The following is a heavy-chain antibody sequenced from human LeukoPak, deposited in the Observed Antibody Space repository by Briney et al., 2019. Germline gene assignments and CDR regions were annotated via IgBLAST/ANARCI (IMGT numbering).Heavy chain of an antibody. D-gene: IGHD5-12*01. J-gene: IGHJ4*02. CDR3: TTDNPWLGYFDY. CDR1: GFTFSNAW. CDR2: IKSKTDGGTT. Sequence: GGSLRLSCAASGFTFSNAWMNWVRQAPGKGLEWVGRIKSKTDGGTTDYAAPVEGRFTISRDDSKNTLYLQMNSLKTEDTAVYYCTTDNPWLGYFDYWGQGTLVTVSS. V-gene: IGHV3-15*07.